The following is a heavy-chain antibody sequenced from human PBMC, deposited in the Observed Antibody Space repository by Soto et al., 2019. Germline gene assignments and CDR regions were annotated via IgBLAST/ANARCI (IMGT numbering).Heavy chain of an antibody. CDR1: GGSMSGRSFY. V-gene: IGHV4-39*01. CDR3: ASHRTFWPFDY. CDR2: ISYSDGS. J-gene: IGHJ4*02. Sequence: SATLSLTCTVSGGSMSGRSFYWGWMRQPPGKGLEWIASISYSDGSFYNSSLKSRLTISVDTSKNQFSLSLRSVTAADTAVYYCASHRTFWPFDYWGQGTVVTVSS. D-gene: IGHD2-8*01.